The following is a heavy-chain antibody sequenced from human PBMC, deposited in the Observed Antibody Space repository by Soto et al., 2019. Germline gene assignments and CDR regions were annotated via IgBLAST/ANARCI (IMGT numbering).Heavy chain of an antibody. D-gene: IGHD3-10*01. J-gene: IGHJ5*02. V-gene: IGHV3-48*02. Sequence: GGSLRLSCAASGFTFSSYSMNWVRQAPGKGLEWVSYISSSSSTIYYADSVKGRFTISRDNAKNSLYLQMNSLRDEDTAVYYCARDTGVGGLLWFGESGWFDPWGQGTLVTVSS. CDR2: ISSSSSTI. CDR1: GFTFSSYS. CDR3: ARDTGVGGLLWFGESGWFDP.